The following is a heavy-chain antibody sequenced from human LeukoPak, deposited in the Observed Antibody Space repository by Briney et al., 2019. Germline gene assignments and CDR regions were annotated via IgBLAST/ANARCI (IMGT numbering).Heavy chain of an antibody. CDR3: ARGDCSGGSCYLSLTTIDY. D-gene: IGHD2-15*01. J-gene: IGHJ4*02. CDR1: GFTFSSYS. CDR2: ISSSSSTI. Sequence: GGTLRLSCAASGFTFSSYSMNWVRQAPGKGLEWLSYISSSSSTIYYADSVKGRFTISRDNAKNSLYLQMNSLRAEDTAVYYCARGDCSGGSCYLSLTTIDYWGQGTLVTVSS. V-gene: IGHV3-48*01.